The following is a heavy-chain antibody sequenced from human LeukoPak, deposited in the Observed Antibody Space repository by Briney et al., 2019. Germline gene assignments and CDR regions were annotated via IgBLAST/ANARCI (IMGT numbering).Heavy chain of an antibody. CDR1: GASVSSGDYY. D-gene: IGHD3-9*01. CDR3: ARGVLTGYYGDFDY. Sequence: SETLSLTCTVSGASVSSGDYYWSWIRQHPGKGLEWIGYIYYSDTYDNPSLKSRVTISVDTSKNQFSLNLSSVTAADTAVYYCARGVLTGYYGDFDYWGQGTLVTVSS. J-gene: IGHJ4*02. CDR2: IYYSDT. V-gene: IGHV4-31*03.